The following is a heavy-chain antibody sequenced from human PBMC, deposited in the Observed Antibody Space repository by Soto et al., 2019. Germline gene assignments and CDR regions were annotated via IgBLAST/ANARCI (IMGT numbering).Heavy chain of an antibody. CDR1: GFTFSSYA. Sequence: PGGSLRLSCAASGFTFSSYAMSWVRQAPGKGLEWVSAISGSGGSTYYADSVKGRFTISRDNSKNTLYLQMNSLRAEDTAVYDCAKEYEGRELASFGVCFDPWGQGSLATVSS. V-gene: IGHV3-23*01. CDR2: ISGSGGST. J-gene: IGHJ5*02. D-gene: IGHD3-10*01. CDR3: AKEYEGRELASFGVCFDP.